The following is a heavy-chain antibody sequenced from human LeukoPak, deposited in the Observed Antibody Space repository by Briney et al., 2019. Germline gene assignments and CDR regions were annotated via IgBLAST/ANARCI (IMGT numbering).Heavy chain of an antibody. CDR3: ARETGSRGRFDP. CDR1: GFSFSGYT. J-gene: IGHJ5*02. V-gene: IGHV3-21*01. D-gene: IGHD3-10*01. CDR2: ISNSAAYI. Sequence: GGSLILSCAASGFSFSGYTMNWFRQAPGKGLEWVSSISNSAAYIYYAESVKGRFTISRDNARNSLYLQMNSLRVEDTAVYYCARETGSRGRFDPWGQGTLVTVSS.